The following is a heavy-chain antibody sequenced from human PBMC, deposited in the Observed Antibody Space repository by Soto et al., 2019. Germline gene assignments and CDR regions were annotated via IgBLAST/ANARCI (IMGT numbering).Heavy chain of an antibody. CDR1: GVSITYASY. D-gene: IGHD3-22*01. V-gene: IGHV4-4*02. Sequence: TLSLTCGVSGVSITYASYWSWFRQPPGEGLEWIGEIYHTGGTNYNPSLKSRVTISVDKSKNQFSLRLSSVTAADTALYYCARVSKDGSGSYRGVFEVRAQGTMVLVSS. CDR2: IYHTGGT. CDR3: ARVSKDGSGSYRGVFEV. J-gene: IGHJ6*02.